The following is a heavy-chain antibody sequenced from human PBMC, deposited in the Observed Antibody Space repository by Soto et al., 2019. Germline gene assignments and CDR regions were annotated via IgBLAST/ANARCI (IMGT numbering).Heavy chain of an antibody. V-gene: IGHV4-39*01. CDR3: ARHIAVTLENWFDP. D-gene: IGHD6-19*01. J-gene: IGHJ5*02. CDR2: IYYSGST. Sequence: SETLSLTCTVSGGSISSSSYYWGWIRQPPGKGLEWIGSIYYSGSTYYNPSLKSRVTISVDTSKNQFSLKLSSVTAADTAVYYCARHIAVTLENWFDPWGQGTLVTVSS. CDR1: GGSISSSSYY.